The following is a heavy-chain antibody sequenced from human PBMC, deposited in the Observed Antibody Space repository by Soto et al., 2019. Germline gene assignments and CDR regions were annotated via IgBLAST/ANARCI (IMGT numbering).Heavy chain of an antibody. Sequence: GESLKISCKASGYSFTTYWIGWVRQMPGKGLELMGIMYPGDSDTRYSPSFQGQVTISADKSISTAYLLWSSLKASDTAIYYCARSRRGAYSSGWYSLSGYYNYGIDVWGQGTKVTVSS. CDR1: GYSFTTYW. D-gene: IGHD6-19*01. CDR3: ARSRRGAYSSGWYSLSGYYNYGIDV. J-gene: IGHJ6*02. CDR2: MYPGDSDT. V-gene: IGHV5-51*01.